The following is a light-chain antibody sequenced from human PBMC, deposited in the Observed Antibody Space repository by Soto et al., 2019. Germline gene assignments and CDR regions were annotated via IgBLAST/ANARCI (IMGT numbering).Light chain of an antibody. Sequence: EIVLTQSPGTLSMSPGERATLSCRSSQRLSSSSLAWYQQKPGQAPRLLISGSSSRAADIPDRFSGSGSGTDCTLTINRLEPEDFAVYYCQQYDSSPRTFRQGTKVDIK. CDR2: GSS. CDR1: QRLSSSS. CDR3: QQYDSSPRT. V-gene: IGKV3-20*01. J-gene: IGKJ1*01.